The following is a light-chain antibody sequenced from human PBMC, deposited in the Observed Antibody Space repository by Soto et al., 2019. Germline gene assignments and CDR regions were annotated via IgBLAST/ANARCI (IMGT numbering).Light chain of an antibody. CDR2: AAS. J-gene: IGKJ4*01. CDR1: QSITVY. CDR3: QQSYNSPPIT. Sequence: DIQMAQPPSSLSASVGDSVTITCRASQSITVYLNWYQQKAGQAPKLLIYAASSLQSGVPSRFRGAGSRTEFTLNISSLQPDDFATYYCQQSYNSPPITFGGGTRL. V-gene: IGKV1-39*01.